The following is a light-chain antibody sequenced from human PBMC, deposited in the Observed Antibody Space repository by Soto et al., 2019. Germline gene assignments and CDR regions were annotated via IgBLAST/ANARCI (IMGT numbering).Light chain of an antibody. CDR1: QSVSSN. V-gene: IGKV3-15*01. Sequence: EIVMTQSPATLYVSPGERATLACRASQSVSSNLAWYQQKPGQAPRLLIYGASTRATGIPARFSGSGSGTGGTITICSRQYQAFAVYYLQQYNHWPDTVRQGTKLEL. CDR2: GAS. J-gene: IGKJ2*01. CDR3: QQYNHWPDT.